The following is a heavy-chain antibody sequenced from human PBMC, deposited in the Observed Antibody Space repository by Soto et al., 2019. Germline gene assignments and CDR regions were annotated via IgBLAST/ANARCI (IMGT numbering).Heavy chain of an antibody. CDR3: AKASGNYGSGTFSH. D-gene: IGHD3-10*01. V-gene: IGHV3-23*01. CDR1: GFTVTSYA. Sequence: EVQLLESGGGLVQPGGSLRLSCAASGFTVTSYAMSWVRQAPGKGLEWVSLLSGTADSAHYANSVKGRFTISRDDSKATLYLQMSGLRVEDTAVYYCAKASGNYGSGTFSHWGQGTLVTVSS. CDR2: LSGTADSA. J-gene: IGHJ4*02.